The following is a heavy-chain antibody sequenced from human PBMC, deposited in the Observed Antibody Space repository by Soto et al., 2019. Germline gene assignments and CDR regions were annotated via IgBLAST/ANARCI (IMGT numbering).Heavy chain of an antibody. J-gene: IGHJ4*02. V-gene: IGHV4-31*03. Sequence: SETLSLTCTVSGGSISSGGYYWSWIRQHPGKGLEWIGYIYYSGSTYYNPSLKSRVTISVDTSKNQFSLKLSSVTAADTAVYYCARGGAGIVLMASFDYWGQGTLVTVSS. D-gene: IGHD2-8*01. CDR3: ARGGAGIVLMASFDY. CDR2: IYYSGST. CDR1: GGSISSGGYY.